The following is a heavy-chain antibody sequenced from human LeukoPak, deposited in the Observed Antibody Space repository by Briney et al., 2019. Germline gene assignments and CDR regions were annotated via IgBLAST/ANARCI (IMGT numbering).Heavy chain of an antibody. CDR3: ARDRGDDIPDY. J-gene: IGHJ4*02. V-gene: IGHV3-33*01. CDR1: GFTFSSYG. D-gene: IGHD3-9*01. CDR2: VWYDGSNK. Sequence: GGSLRLSCAASGFTFSSYGMHWVRQAPGKGLGWGAVVWYDGSNKYYADTVKGRFTISRDNSKNTLYLQMHSLRAEDTAVYYCARDRGDDIPDYWGQGTLVTVSS.